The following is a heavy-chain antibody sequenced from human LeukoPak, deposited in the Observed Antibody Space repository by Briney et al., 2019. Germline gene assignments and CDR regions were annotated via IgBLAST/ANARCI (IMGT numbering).Heavy chain of an antibody. V-gene: IGHV4-59*01. CDR1: GGSISTYG. J-gene: IGHJ4*02. CDR2: IYYNGST. CDR3: ARCDYDYLWGSYHYFDL. D-gene: IGHD3-16*02. Sequence: PWESLSLTCTVSGGSISTYGWSWIRQPPGKGLEWVGYIYYNGSTNYSPSLKSRAIISVDTSKIQISLKQNSVTVTDTAVYYCARCDYDYLWGSYHYFDLWGQGTMVTVSS.